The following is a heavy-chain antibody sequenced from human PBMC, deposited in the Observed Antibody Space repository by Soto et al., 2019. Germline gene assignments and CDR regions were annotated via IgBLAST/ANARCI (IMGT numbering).Heavy chain of an antibody. CDR1: GFTFSSYS. CDR3: ARSGYRITNDL. Sequence: DLGESGGGLVKPGGSLSLSCAASGFTFSSYSMNWVRQAPGKGLEWVSSISNSSAYIYYAGSVKGRFTISRDNAKNSLSLQMSSLRAEDTAVYYCARSGYRITNDLWGQGTLVTVSS. D-gene: IGHD2-15*01. J-gene: IGHJ5*02. V-gene: IGHV3-21*01. CDR2: ISNSSAYI.